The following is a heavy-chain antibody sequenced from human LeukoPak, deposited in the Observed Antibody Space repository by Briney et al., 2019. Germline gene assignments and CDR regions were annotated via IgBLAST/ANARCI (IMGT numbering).Heavy chain of an antibody. D-gene: IGHD5-12*01. CDR3: ARGSTHWSGYDEGSFDY. Sequence: QPGGSLRLSCAASGFTFSSYEMNWVRQDPGKGLEWVSYISSSGSTIYYADSVKGRFTMSRDNAKNSLYLQMNSLRAEDTAVYYCARGSTHWSGYDEGSFDYWGQGTLVTVSS. CDR2: ISSSGSTI. CDR1: GFTFSSYE. V-gene: IGHV3-48*03. J-gene: IGHJ4*02.